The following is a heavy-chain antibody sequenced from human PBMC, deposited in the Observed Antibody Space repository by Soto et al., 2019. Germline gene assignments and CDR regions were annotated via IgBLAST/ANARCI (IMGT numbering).Heavy chain of an antibody. CDR3: ARDIDYDILTRQNWFDP. CDR1: GFTFSSYW. J-gene: IGHJ5*02. CDR2: IKQDGSEK. V-gene: IGHV3-7*01. D-gene: IGHD3-9*01. Sequence: EVQLVESGGGLVQPGGSLRLSCAASGFTFSSYWMSWVRQAPGKGLEWVANIKQDGSEKYYVDSVKGRFTISRDHAKHSLYLHMNSMRAEDTAVYYCARDIDYDILTRQNWFDPWGQGTLVTVSS.